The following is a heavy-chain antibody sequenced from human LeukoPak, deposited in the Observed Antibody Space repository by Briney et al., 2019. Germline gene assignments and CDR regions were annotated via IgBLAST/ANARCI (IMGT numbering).Heavy chain of an antibody. V-gene: IGHV1-8*01. CDR1: GYTFTSYD. CDR3: AREVPRVSTIFGVVIRVAGRRPPYYYYMDV. J-gene: IGHJ6*03. D-gene: IGHD3-3*01. CDR2: MNPNSGNT. Sequence: ASVKVSCKASGYTFTSYDINWVRQATGQGLEWMGWMNPNSGNTGYAQKFQGRVTMTRNSSISTAYIELSSLRSEDTGVYSCAREVPRVSTIFGVVIRVAGRRPPYYYYMDVWGKGTTVTVSS.